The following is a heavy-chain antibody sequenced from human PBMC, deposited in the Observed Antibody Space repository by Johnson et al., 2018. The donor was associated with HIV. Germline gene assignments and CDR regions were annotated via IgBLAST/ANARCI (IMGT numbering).Heavy chain of an antibody. CDR2: ISYDGSNK. V-gene: IGHV3-30-3*01. D-gene: IGHD6-6*01. J-gene: IGHJ3*02. Sequence: QVQLVESGGGVVQPGTSLRLSCAASGFTFTSFAMHWVRQAPGKGLEWVGFISYDGSNKYYADSVRGRFTISRDNSKNTLYLQMNSLRAEDTAVYYCAKDLIAARRGCDAFDIWGQGTMVTVSS. CDR3: AKDLIAARRGCDAFDI. CDR1: GFTFTSFA.